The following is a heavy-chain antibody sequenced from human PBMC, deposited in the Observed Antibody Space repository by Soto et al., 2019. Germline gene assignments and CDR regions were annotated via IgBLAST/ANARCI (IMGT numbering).Heavy chain of an antibody. Sequence: TLSLTCPVSDDYLTTNKYAWTWNCQNPEKGLEWIGYVYSNGNTRSSPSLQSRVSMSVDTSKSHFSLRLSSVTAADTAVYFCARASYFRPSGSYYFVSWGQGTLVTVSS. J-gene: IGHJ4*02. V-gene: IGHV4-31*02. CDR1: DDYLTTNKYA. D-gene: IGHD3-10*01. CDR2: VYSNGNT. CDR3: ARASYFRPSGSYYFVS.